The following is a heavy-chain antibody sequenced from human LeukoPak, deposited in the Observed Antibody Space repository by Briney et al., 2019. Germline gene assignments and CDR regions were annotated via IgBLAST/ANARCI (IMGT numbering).Heavy chain of an antibody. Sequence: PGGSLRLSCAASGFTFSSYGMHWVRQAPGKGLEWVAVISYDGSNKYYADSVKGRFTISRDNSKNTLYLQMNSLRAEDTAVYYCAKGGPYDSSGYYPGDYWGQGTLVTVSS. CDR3: AKGGPYDSSGYYPGDY. CDR1: GFTFSSYG. CDR2: ISYDGSNK. D-gene: IGHD3-22*01. V-gene: IGHV3-30*18. J-gene: IGHJ4*02.